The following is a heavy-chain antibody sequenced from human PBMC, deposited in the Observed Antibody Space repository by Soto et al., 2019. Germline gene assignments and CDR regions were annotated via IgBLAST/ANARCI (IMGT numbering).Heavy chain of an antibody. CDR2: FCYTGST. D-gene: IGHD3-22*01. CDR3: AKSHYDSSGYYIIDH. CDR1: GGSISGRC. V-gene: IGHV4-59*01. J-gene: IGHJ5*02. Sequence: LSLTCTVSGGSISGRCWSWVRQSPGKGLEWIGYFCYTGSTNYNPSLKSRVTISVDRSKTQCSLKLTSVTAADTAVYYCAKSHYDSSGYYIIDHWGQGTLVTVSS.